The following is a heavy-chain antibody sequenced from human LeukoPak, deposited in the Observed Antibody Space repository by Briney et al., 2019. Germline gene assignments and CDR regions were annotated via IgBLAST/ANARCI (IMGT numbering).Heavy chain of an antibody. CDR2: ISSDGSNK. V-gene: IGHV3-30-3*01. Sequence: GGSLRLSCAASGFTFSRYAMHWVRQAPAKGLEWVAVISSDGSNKYCADSVKGRFTISRDNSKNTLYLQVNSLRAEDTAVYYCARDAYGPSYWGQGTLVTVSS. D-gene: IGHD2-21*01. J-gene: IGHJ4*02. CDR1: GFTFSRYA. CDR3: ARDAYGPSY.